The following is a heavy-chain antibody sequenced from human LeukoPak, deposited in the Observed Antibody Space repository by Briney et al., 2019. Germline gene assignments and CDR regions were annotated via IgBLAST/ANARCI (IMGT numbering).Heavy chain of an antibody. CDR3: ARDRSGWYIAYFDY. J-gene: IGHJ4*02. CDR2: ISPNGVIT. D-gene: IGHD6-19*01. CDR1: GFTFSSHG. V-gene: IGHV3-21*01. Sequence: PGGSLRLSCAASGFTFSSHGMNWVRQAPGKGLEWVSGISPNGVITYYADSVKGRFTISRDNAKNSLYLQMNSLRAEDTAVYYCARDRSGWYIAYFDYWGQGTLVTVSS.